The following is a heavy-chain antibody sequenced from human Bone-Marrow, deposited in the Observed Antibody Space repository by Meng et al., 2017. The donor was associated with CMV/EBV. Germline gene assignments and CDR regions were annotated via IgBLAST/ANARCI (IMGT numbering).Heavy chain of an antibody. CDR2: ISSSGSTI. D-gene: IGHD2-21*01. V-gene: IGHV3-48*03. Sequence: GESLKISCAASGFTFSSYEMNWVRQAPGKGLEWVSYISSSGSTIYYADSVKGRFTISRDNAKNSLYLQMNSLRAEDTAVYYCARDDSWGDALAYCGGDCYGYYYGMDVWGQGTTVTVSS. J-gene: IGHJ6*02. CDR1: GFTFSSYE. CDR3: ARDDSWGDALAYCGGDCYGYYYGMDV.